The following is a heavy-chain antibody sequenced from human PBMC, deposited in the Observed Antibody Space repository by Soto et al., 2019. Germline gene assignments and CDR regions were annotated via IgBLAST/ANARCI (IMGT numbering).Heavy chain of an antibody. CDR3: ARARIYFYGSGSPSYSGMDV. V-gene: IGHV1-18*04. CDR1: GYTFTSYG. CDR2: ISGDNGKT. J-gene: IGHJ6*02. Sequence: QVQLVQSGAEVKKPGASVKVSCKASGYTFTSYGVSWVRQAPGQGLEWMGWISGDNGKTNYAQKLQGIVTMTTDTSTSTAYMVLRSLRSDDTAVYYCARARIYFYGSGSPSYSGMDVWGQAITVTVSS. D-gene: IGHD3-10*01.